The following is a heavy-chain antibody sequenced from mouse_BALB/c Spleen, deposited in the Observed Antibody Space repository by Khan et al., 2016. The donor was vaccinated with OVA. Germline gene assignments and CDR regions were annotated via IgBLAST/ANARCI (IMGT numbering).Heavy chain of an antibody. CDR3: ARTDYYGSSYCFDY. J-gene: IGHJ2*01. D-gene: IGHD1-1*01. CDR2: IGPYNGGT. CDR1: GYSFTDYN. Sequence: VQLKQSGPELVKPGASVKVSCKASGYSFTDYNMYWVKQSHGKSLEWIGYIGPYNGGTSYNQKFKGKATLTVDKSSSTAFMHLSSLTSEDSAFFYSARTDYYGSSYCFDYWGQGTTLTVS. V-gene: IGHV1S135*01.